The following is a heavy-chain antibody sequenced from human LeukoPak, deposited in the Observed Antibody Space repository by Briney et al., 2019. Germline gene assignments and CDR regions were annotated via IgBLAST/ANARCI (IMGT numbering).Heavy chain of an antibody. CDR2: IYYSGST. V-gene: IGHV4-39*01. D-gene: IGHD6-19*01. J-gene: IGHJ4*02. CDR3: PSLGLAYYFDY. CDR1: GGSISSSSYY. Sequence: SETLSLTCTVSGGSISSSSYYWGWIRQPPGKGLEWIGSIYYSGSTYYNPSLKSRVTISVDTSKNQFSLKLSSVTPADTAVYYCPSLGLAYYFDYWGQGTLVTVPP.